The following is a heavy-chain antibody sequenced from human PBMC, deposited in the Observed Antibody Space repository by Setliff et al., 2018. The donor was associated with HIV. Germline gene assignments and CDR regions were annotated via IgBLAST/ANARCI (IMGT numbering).Heavy chain of an antibody. D-gene: IGHD3-9*01. CDR1: GFTFSSYA. CDR2: ISGSGGST. Sequence: PGGSLRLSCAASGFTFSSYAMSWVRQAPGKGLEWVSAISGSGGSTYYADSVKGRFTISRDDSKNTLYLQMNSLRVEDTAVCYCARGNYDIVTGYYNVYYFDYWGQGTLVTVSS. J-gene: IGHJ4*02. CDR3: ARGNYDIVTGYYNVYYFDY. V-gene: IGHV3-23*01.